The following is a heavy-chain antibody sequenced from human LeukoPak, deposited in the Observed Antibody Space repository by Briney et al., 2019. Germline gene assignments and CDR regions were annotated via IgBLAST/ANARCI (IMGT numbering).Heavy chain of an antibody. CDR3: ARVSSPGYYDFWSGYFTLFDY. J-gene: IGHJ4*02. CDR2: IYYSGST. V-gene: IGHV4-59*01. D-gene: IGHD3-3*01. CDR1: GGSISSYY. Sequence: SETLSLTCTVSGGSISSYYWGWIRQPPGKGLEWIGYIYYSGSTNYNPSLKSRVTISVDTSKNQFSLKLSSVTAADTAVYYCARVSSPGYYDFWSGYFTLFDYWGQGTLVTVSS.